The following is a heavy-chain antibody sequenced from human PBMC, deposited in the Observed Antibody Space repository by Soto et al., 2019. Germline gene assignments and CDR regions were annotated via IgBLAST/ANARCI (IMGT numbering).Heavy chain of an antibody. Sequence: ASVKVSCKASGYTFTGYYMHWVRQAPGQGLEWMGWINPNSGGTNYAQKFQGRVTMTRDTSTSTVYMELSSLRSEDTAVYYCARDLSGGGDYYDSSGSPGHWGQGTLVTVSS. D-gene: IGHD3-22*01. V-gene: IGHV1-2*02. CDR2: INPNSGGT. CDR3: ARDLSGGGDYYDSSGSPGH. CDR1: GYTFTGYY. J-gene: IGHJ4*02.